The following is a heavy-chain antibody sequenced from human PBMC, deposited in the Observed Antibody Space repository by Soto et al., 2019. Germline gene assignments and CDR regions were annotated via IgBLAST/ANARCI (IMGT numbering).Heavy chain of an antibody. D-gene: IGHD7-27*01. CDR3: ARVGTSYARRGLDV. CDR2: IYYSGST. Sequence: SETLSLTCSVSGGSISSGGYYWCWIRQHPGKGLEWIGYIYYSGSTYYNPSLKSRVTISIDTSKNQFSLKLSSVTAADTAVYYCARVGTSYARRGLDVWGQGTTVTVSS. J-gene: IGHJ6*02. V-gene: IGHV4-31*03. CDR1: GGSISSGGYY.